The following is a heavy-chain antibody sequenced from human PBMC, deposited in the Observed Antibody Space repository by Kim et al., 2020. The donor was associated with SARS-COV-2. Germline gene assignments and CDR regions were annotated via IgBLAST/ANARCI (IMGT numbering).Heavy chain of an antibody. CDR1: GGSISHYY. Sequence: SETLSLTCSVSGGSISHYYWSWIRQSAGKGLEWIGYIYYTGSTNYNPSLKSRVTMSVDTSKNQFSLKVTSVTAADTAVYYCVRGGGRFDYWGQGTLVTVSS. J-gene: IGHJ4*02. CDR2: IYYTGST. CDR3: VRGGGRFDY. V-gene: IGHV4-59*13. D-gene: IGHD3-16*01.